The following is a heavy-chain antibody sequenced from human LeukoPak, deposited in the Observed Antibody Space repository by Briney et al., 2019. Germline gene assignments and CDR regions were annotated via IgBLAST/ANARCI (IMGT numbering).Heavy chain of an antibody. CDR1: GGSISSGDYY. Sequence: SETLSLTCTVSGGSISSGDYYWSWIRQPPGKGLEWMGYIYYSGSTYYNPSLKSRVTISVDTSKNQFSLRLSSVTAADSAVYYCARNVRYCSGGGCYSYYYYAMDVWGQGTTVTVSS. V-gene: IGHV4-30-4*01. D-gene: IGHD2-15*01. CDR2: IYYSGST. CDR3: ARNVRYCSGGGCYSYYYYAMDV. J-gene: IGHJ6*02.